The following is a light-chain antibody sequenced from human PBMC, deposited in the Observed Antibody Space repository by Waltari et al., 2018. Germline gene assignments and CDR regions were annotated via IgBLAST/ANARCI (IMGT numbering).Light chain of an antibody. CDR3: QQHNRNPVT. CDR2: KTS. Sequence: DIQMTQSPSSLSASVGDRVTITCRTSQDISSYLAWYQQRPGKAPKLLIYKTSTLQSGVPSRFSGSGSGTDFTLTISSLQPEDFAIYYCQQHNRNPVTCGPGTKLDIK. V-gene: IGKV1-9*01. J-gene: IGKJ3*01. CDR1: QDISSY.